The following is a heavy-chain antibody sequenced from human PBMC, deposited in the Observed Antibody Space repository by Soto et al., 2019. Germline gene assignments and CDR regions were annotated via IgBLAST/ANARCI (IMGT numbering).Heavy chain of an antibody. CDR1: GFTFSSYS. CDR3: ARDRSKMYYAILTGYYPDDFDL. D-gene: IGHD3-9*01. Sequence: PGWSLRLSCAASGFTFSSYSMNWVRQAPGKGLEWVSSISSSSSYIYYADSVKGRFTISRDNAKNSLYLQMNSLRAEDTAVYYCARDRSKMYYAILTGYYPDDFDLWGQGTMV. J-gene: IGHJ3*01. V-gene: IGHV3-21*01. CDR2: ISSSSSYI.